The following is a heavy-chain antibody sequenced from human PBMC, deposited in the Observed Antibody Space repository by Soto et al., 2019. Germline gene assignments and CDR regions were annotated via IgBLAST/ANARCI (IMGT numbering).Heavy chain of an antibody. D-gene: IGHD3-9*01. Sequence: GESLKISCKGSGYSFTSYWIGWVRQMPGKGLEWMGIIYPGDSDTRYSPSFQGQVTISRDNAKNSLYLQMNGLRAEDTAVYYCARDYDIVGPTSSYYYYGMDVWGQGTTVTVSS. CDR2: IYPGDSDT. J-gene: IGHJ6*02. CDR3: ARDYDIVGPTSSYYYYGMDV. CDR1: GYSFTSYW. V-gene: IGHV5-51*01.